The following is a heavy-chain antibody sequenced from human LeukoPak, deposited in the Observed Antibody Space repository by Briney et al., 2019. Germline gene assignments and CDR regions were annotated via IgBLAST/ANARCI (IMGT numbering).Heavy chain of an antibody. CDR3: ASLRGLYGMDV. J-gene: IGHJ6*02. CDR2: INPSGGST. Sequence: ASVKVSCKASGYTFTSYYMHWVRQAPGQGLEWMGIINPSGGSTSYAQKFQGRVTMTRDTSTSTVYMELSSLRSENTAVYYCASLRGLYGMDVWGQGTTVTVSS. V-gene: IGHV1-46*01. D-gene: IGHD3-9*01. CDR1: GYTFTSYY.